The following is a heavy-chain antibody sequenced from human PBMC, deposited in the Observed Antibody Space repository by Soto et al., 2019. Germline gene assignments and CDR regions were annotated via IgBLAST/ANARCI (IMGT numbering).Heavy chain of an antibody. V-gene: IGHV1-46*01. CDR1: GYTFTNYY. CDR2: INPNGGYT. CDR3: ARVRRMTGTMQDHWFDP. J-gene: IGHJ5*02. Sequence: QVQLVQSGAEVKEPGASVKVSCKASGYTFTNYYMHWLRQAPGQGLQWLGIINPNGGYTSYARKFQDRVTSTRDTATRTFYIELSSLRSADTAVYYCARVRRMTGTMQDHWFDPWGQGTLVTVSS. D-gene: IGHD1-7*01.